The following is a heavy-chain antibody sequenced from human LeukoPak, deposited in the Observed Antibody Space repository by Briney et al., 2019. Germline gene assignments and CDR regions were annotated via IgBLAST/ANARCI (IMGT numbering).Heavy chain of an antibody. CDR2: INHSGST. CDR1: GGSFSGYY. J-gene: IGHJ4*02. CDR3: ARGGGGYCSSTSCYPDY. V-gene: IGHV4-34*01. D-gene: IGHD2-2*01. Sequence: SETLSLTCAVYGGSFSGYYWSWIRQPPGKGLEWIGEINHSGSTNYNPSLKSRVTISVDTSKNQFSLKLSSVTAADTAVYYCARGGGGYCSSTSCYPDYWGQGTLVTVSS.